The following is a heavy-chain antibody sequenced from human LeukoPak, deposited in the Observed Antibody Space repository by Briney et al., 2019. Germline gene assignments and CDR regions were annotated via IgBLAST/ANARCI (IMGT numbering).Heavy chain of an antibody. D-gene: IGHD3-3*01. J-gene: IGHJ4*02. CDR1: GFTFSRYN. CDR2: ISSGGNI. Sequence: GGSLTLPCAASGFTFSRYNMNWIRQAPGKGLEWVSYISSGGNIYYAHSVKGRFAISRDNAKNSLYLQMNSLRAEDTAVYYCARELSSYEFWLWRPGALVTVSS. CDR3: ARELSSYEFWL. V-gene: IGHV3-21*05.